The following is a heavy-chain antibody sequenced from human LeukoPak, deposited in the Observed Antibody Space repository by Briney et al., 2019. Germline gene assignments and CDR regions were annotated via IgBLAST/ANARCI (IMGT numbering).Heavy chain of an antibody. D-gene: IGHD5-18*01. CDR1: GFTFSTYT. J-gene: IGHJ4*02. CDR3: ARNGGYSPLDY. V-gene: IGHV3-48*02. CDR2: IRSSSSAM. Sequence: PGGSLRLSCAASGFTFSTYTMSWVRQAPGKGLEWVSYIRSSSSAMYYADSVKGRFTISRDNAKNSLYLQMNSLTDEDTAVYYCARNGGYSPLDYWGQGTLVTVSS.